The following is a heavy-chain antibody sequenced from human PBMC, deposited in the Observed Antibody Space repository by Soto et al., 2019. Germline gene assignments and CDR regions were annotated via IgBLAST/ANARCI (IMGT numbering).Heavy chain of an antibody. D-gene: IGHD3-16*01. Sequence: EVHLLDSGGDLVQPGGSLRLSCAASGFTFSTYGMSWVRQAPGKGLEWVSTISGNGGSTYYADSVKGRFTISRDNSKTPLYLQINSLRVEDTAVYYCAKRPLGGWGSNFNSWGQGTLVTVSS. CDR1: GFTFSTYG. CDR2: ISGNGGST. CDR3: AKRPLGGWGSNFNS. V-gene: IGHV3-23*01. J-gene: IGHJ4*02.